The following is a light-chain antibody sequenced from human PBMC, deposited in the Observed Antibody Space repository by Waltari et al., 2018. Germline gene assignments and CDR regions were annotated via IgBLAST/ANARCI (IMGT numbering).Light chain of an antibody. Sequence: DIQMTQSPSTLSASVGDRVTITCRASQRISSWLAWYQQKPGKAPKLLIYKASSLESGVPSRISGSGSGTEFTLTISSLQPDDFATYYCQQYNSYSFTFGPGTKVDIK. CDR2: KAS. V-gene: IGKV1-5*03. CDR3: QQYNSYSFT. J-gene: IGKJ3*01. CDR1: QRISSW.